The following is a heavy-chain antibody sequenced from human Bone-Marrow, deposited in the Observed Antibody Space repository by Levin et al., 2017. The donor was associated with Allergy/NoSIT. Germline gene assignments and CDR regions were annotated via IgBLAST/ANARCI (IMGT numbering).Heavy chain of an antibody. J-gene: IGHJ4*02. CDR1: GFTFSSYA. CDR3: AREEGKMPQRIGFFDY. V-gene: IGHV3-30-3*01. CDR2: ISYDGNNK. Sequence: GGSLRLSCAASGFTFSSYAMHWVRRAPGKGLEWLSLISYDGNNKYYSDSVRGRFTVSRDNSKNTVHLQMNTLRDEDTALYYCAREEGKMPQRIGFFDYWGPGALVTVSS. D-gene: IGHD2-2*01.